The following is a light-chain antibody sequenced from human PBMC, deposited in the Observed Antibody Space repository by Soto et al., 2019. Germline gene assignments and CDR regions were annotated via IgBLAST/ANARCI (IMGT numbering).Light chain of an antibody. CDR2: DAN. J-gene: IGKJ1*01. CDR3: QKYNSVPRT. Sequence: DIQMTQSPSSLSASVGDRVTITCRASQGISHYLAWYQQRPGQVPKLLIHDANILQSGVPSRFSGSGSGTDFTLTISSLQPEDVATYYCQKYNSVPRTFGQGTKVDIK. V-gene: IGKV1-27*01. CDR1: QGISHY.